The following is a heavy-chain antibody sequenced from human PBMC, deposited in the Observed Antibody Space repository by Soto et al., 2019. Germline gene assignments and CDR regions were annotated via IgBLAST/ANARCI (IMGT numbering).Heavy chain of an antibody. Sequence: EVQLVESGGGLVQPGGSLKLSCAASGFTFSGSAMHWVRQASGKGLEWVGRIRSKANSYATAYAASVKGRFTISRDDSKNTAYLQMNSMKTEDTAVYYCTIILSRKPHWGQGTLVTVSS. D-gene: IGHD3-9*01. CDR1: GFTFSGSA. CDR2: IRSKANSYAT. CDR3: TIILSRKPH. V-gene: IGHV3-73*02. J-gene: IGHJ4*02.